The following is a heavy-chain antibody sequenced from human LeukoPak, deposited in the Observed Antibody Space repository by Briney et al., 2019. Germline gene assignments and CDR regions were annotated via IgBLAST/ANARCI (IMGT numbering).Heavy chain of an antibody. V-gene: IGHV1-69*05. J-gene: IGHJ3*02. CDR2: IIPMFRTT. Sequence: GASVKVSCKASGGTFSSYGISWVRQAPGQGLEWMGGIIPMFRTTDYAQKFQGRVTITTDESTTTVYMELSSLRSEDTAVYYCARRENNDAFDIWGQGTMVTVSS. CDR1: GGTFSSYG. CDR3: ARRENNDAFDI.